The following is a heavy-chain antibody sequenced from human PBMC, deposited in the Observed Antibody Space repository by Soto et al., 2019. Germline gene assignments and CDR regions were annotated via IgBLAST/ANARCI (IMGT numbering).Heavy chain of an antibody. CDR2: INPNSGGT. V-gene: IGHV1-2*04. CDR3: ARSFGGVRGVIDPTIKPYYYYYGMDV. D-gene: IGHD3-10*01. CDR1: GYTFTGYY. J-gene: IGHJ6*02. Sequence: GASVKVSCKASGYTFTGYYMHWVRQAPGQGLEWMGWINPNSGGTNYAQKFQGWVTMTRDTSISTAYMELSRLRSDDTAVYYCARSFGGVRGVIDPTIKPYYYYYGMDVWGQGTTVTVSS.